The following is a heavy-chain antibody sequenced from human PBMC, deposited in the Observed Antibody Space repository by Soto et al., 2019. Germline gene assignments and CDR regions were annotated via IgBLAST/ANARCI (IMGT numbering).Heavy chain of an antibody. CDR2: IKEDGSEK. CDR3: ARGDYYDRRLDS. D-gene: IGHD3-22*01. CDR1: GISLSSSW. V-gene: IGHV3-7*03. J-gene: IGHJ5*01. Sequence: PGGSLRLSGAASGISLSSSWLYWVREAPGKSLERVADIKEDGSEKYTVDSLKGRLTISRDNAKNSLYLQRSSLRAEDTAVYYCARGDYYDRRLDSWGQEXLVTVYS.